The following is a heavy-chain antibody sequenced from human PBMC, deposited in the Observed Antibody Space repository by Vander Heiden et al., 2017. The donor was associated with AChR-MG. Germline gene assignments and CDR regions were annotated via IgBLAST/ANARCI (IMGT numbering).Heavy chain of an antibody. CDR2: IYSGGST. D-gene: IGHD6-13*01. CDR3: SGYSSSWPLYYYGMDV. J-gene: IGHJ6*02. V-gene: IGHV3-53*02. Sequence: EVQLVETGGGLIQPGGSLRLSCAASGFTVSSNYMSWVRQARGKGLEWVSVIYSGGSTYYADSVKGRFTISRDNSKNTLYLQMNSLRAEDTAVYYCSGYSSSWPLYYYGMDVWGQGTTVTVSS. CDR1: GFTVSSNY.